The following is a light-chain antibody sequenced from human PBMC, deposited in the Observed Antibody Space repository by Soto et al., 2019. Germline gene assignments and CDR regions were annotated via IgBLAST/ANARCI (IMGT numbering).Light chain of an antibody. CDR1: SSNIGASFD. CDR2: DNT. J-gene: IGLJ2*01. CDR3: QSFDSSLNISI. V-gene: IGLV1-40*01. Sequence: QSVLTQPPSVSGAPGQRVTISCTGRSSNIGASFDVHWYRHLPGTAPKLLIYDNTNRPSGVPDQFSGSKSGTSASLAITGLQADDEADYYCQSFDSSLNISIFGGGTKLTVL.